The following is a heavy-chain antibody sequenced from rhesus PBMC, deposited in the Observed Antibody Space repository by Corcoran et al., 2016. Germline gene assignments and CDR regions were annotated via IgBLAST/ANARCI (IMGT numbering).Heavy chain of an antibody. CDR2: IDGTNGNT. CDR3: ARGNPPDY. Sequence: QVQLQESGPGLVKPSETLSLTCAVSGFSISIGYGWTWIRQPPGKGLEWMGDIDGTNGNTYYNPSLKSRVTISRDTSKNQFSLKLNSMTAADTAVYYCARGNPPDYWGQGVLVTVSS. J-gene: IGHJ4*01. V-gene: IGHV4-127*01. CDR1: GFSISIGYG.